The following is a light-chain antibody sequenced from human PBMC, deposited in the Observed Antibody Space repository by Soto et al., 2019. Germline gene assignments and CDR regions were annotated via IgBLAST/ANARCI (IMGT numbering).Light chain of an antibody. V-gene: IGLV1-51*01. CDR1: SSIIENHY. CDR3: GTWDGRLRAWV. J-gene: IGLJ3*02. Sequence: QSVLTQPPSVSAAPGQKVTISCSGSSSIIENHYISWYQQLPGTAPKLLIYDDNVRPSGIPDRFSGSKSGTSATLGITGLQTGDEADYYRGTWDGRLRAWVFGGGTKLTVL. CDR2: DDN.